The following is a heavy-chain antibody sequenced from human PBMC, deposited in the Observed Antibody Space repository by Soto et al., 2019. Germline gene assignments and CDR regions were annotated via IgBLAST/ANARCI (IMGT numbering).Heavy chain of an antibody. Sequence: RASVKVSCKASGYTFTIYYMHWVRQAPGQGLEWMGIINPVSGDTSYAQKFQGTVTMTRDTSTSTVFMELSSLRSEDTALYYCARGGYSTSSSLYYWGQGTLVTVSS. CDR3: ARGGYSTSSSLYY. CDR2: INPVSGDT. J-gene: IGHJ4*02. V-gene: IGHV1-46*01. D-gene: IGHD6-6*01. CDR1: GYTFTIYY.